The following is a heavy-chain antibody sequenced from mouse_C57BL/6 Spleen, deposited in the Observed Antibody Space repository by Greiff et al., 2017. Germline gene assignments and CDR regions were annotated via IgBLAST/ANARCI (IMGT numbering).Heavy chain of an antibody. J-gene: IGHJ2*01. CDR1: GYTFTDYN. CDR3: ARRGPTNFDY. CDR2: INPNNGGT. Sequence: EVPPQQSGTELVKPGASVKMSCKASGYTFTDYNMHRGKQRHGKSLEWIGYINPNNGGTSYNQKFKGKATLTVNKSSSTAYMELRSLTSEDSAVYYCARRGPTNFDYWGQGTTLTVSS. V-gene: IGHV1-22*01.